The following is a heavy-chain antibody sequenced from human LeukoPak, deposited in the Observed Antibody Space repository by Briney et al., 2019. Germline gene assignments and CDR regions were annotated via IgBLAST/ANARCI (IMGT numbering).Heavy chain of an antibody. J-gene: IGHJ6*02. CDR3: ARATNYYYYGMDV. Sequence: SVKVSCKASGGTFSSYAISWVRQAPGQGLEWMGRIIPILGIANYAQKFQGRVTITADKSTSTAYMELSSLRSEDTAMYYCARATNYYYYGMDVWGQGTTVTVSS. CDR2: IIPILGIA. CDR1: GGTFSSYA. V-gene: IGHV1-69*04.